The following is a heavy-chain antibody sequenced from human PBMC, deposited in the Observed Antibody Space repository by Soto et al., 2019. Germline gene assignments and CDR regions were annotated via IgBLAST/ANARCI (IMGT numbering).Heavy chain of an antibody. Sequence: QVHLQQSGPGLVKPSQTISLMCDISGDSVSSVTATWSWIRQSPSRGLEWLGRTYYRSKWYNDYAGSGKSRIVITQDTSKNQLTLQLNSVTPEDTAVYFCARDGSGFHWYFDVWGRGTLVTVSS. CDR2: TYYRSKWYN. CDR3: ARDGSGFHWYFDV. D-gene: IGHD6-19*01. J-gene: IGHJ2*01. V-gene: IGHV6-1*01. CDR1: GDSVSSVTAT.